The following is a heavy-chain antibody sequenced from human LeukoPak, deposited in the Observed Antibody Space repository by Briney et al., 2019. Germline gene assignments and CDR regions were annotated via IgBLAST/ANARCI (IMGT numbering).Heavy chain of an antibody. CDR1: GVSISNYF. J-gene: IGHJ5*02. CDR2: DSIRGGT. D-gene: IGHD6-13*01. Sequence: SETLSLTCSVSGVSISNYFWSWIRQSAGKGLEWIGRDSIRGGTNYNPSLASRASISIDTSKSQFSLKLTSVTAADTAVYYCARGPLMSAGGGVDPWGQGTLVIVSS. V-gene: IGHV4-4*07. CDR3: ARGPLMSAGGGVDP.